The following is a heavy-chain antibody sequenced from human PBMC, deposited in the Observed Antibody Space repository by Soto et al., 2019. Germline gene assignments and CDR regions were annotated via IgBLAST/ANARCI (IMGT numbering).Heavy chain of an antibody. V-gene: IGHV4-30-4*01. D-gene: IGHD3-22*01. Sequence: SETLSLTCTVSGASISSDIYYWSWIRQPPGKGLEWIGYIYYTGSTYYNPSLKSRVIISIDKSKNQFSLNLDSVTAADTAVYYCASTSYFDNSGSAYWGQGALVTVSS. CDR3: ASTSYFDNSGSAY. CDR2: IYYTGST. J-gene: IGHJ4*02. CDR1: GASISSDIYY.